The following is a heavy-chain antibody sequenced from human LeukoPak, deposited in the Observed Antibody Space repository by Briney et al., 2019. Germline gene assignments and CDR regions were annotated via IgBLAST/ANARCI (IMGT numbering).Heavy chain of an antibody. CDR3: ARVHSSGWYYFDY. V-gene: IGHV3-23*01. J-gene: IGHJ4*02. CDR1: RFTFSSYG. CDR2: ISGSGALT. Sequence: AGGSLRLSCAAPRFTFSSYGMSWVRQAPGKGLEWVSAISGSGALTYYADSVKGRFTISRDNSRNTLYLQMNSLRAEDTAVYYCARVHSSGWYYFDYWGQGTLVTVSS. D-gene: IGHD6-19*01.